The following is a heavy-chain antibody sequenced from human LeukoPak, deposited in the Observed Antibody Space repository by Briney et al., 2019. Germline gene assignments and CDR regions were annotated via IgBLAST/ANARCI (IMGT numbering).Heavy chain of an antibody. Sequence: SETLSLTCAVYGGSFSGYYWSWIRQPPGKGLEWIGEINHSGNTNYNPSLKSRVTISVDTSKNQFSLKLSSVTAADTAVYYCARARIVGARFDYWGQGTLVTVSS. CDR2: INHSGNT. V-gene: IGHV4-34*01. CDR1: GGSFSGYY. J-gene: IGHJ4*02. D-gene: IGHD1-26*01. CDR3: ARARIVGARFDY.